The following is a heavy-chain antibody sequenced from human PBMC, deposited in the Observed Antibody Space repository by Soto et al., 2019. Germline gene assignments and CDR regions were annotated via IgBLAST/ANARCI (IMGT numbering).Heavy chain of an antibody. CDR1: GGSISSYY. V-gene: IGHV4-59*01. D-gene: IGHD4-17*01. J-gene: IGHJ5*02. CDR2: IYYSGST. CDR3: ARVGVPYMTTVTTWWFDP. Sequence: KPSETLSLTCTVSGGSISSYYWSWIRQPPGKGLEWIGYIYYSGSTNYNPSLKSRVTISVDTSKNQFSLKLSSVTAADTAVYYCARVGVPYMTTVTTWWFDPWGQGTLVTVSS.